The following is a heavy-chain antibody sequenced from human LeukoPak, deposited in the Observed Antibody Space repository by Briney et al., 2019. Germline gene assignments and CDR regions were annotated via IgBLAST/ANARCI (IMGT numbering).Heavy chain of an antibody. CDR1: GFTLSTNY. CDR3: ARVGQWLSYYFDY. V-gene: IGHV3-66*01. Sequence: PGGSLRLSCVVPGFTLSTNYMSWVRQAPGKGLEWVSLIYSGGSTYYADSVKGRFIISRDNSKNTLYLQMNSLRAEDTAVYYCARVGQWLSYYFDYWGQGTLVTVSS. J-gene: IGHJ4*02. D-gene: IGHD6-19*01. CDR2: IYSGGST.